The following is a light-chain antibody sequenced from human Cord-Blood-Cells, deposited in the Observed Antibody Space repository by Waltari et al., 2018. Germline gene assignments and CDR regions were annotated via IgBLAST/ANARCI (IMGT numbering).Light chain of an antibody. J-gene: IGKJ2*03. CDR1: QSVLYSSNNKNY. CDR3: QQYYSTPPYS. CDR2: WAS. V-gene: IGKV4-1*01. Sequence: DIVMTQSPDSLAVSLGEGATINCKSSQSVLYSSNNKNYLAWYQQKPGQPPKLLIYWASTRESGVPDRFSGCGSGTDFTLTISSLQAEDVAVYYCQQYYSTPPYSFGQGTKLEIK.